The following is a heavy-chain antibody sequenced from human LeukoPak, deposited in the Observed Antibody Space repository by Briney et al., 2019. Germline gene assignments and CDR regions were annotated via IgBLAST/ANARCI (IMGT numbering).Heavy chain of an antibody. D-gene: IGHD6-6*01. CDR2: KWYDGTKE. CDR3: ARGKYSSSSEFDY. J-gene: IGHJ4*02. Sequence: GASLRLSCAASGFTFNNYAMHWVRQAPGKGLEWVAVKWYDGTKENYADSVKGRFTISRDNSMNTVSLQMNSLRDEDTAVYYCARGKYSSSSEFDYWGQGTLVTVSS. V-gene: IGHV3-33*01. CDR1: GFTFNNYA.